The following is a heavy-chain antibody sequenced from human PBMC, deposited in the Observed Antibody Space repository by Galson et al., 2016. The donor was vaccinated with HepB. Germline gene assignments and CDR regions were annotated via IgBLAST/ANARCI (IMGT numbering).Heavy chain of an antibody. D-gene: IGHD5-24*01. J-gene: IGHJ4*02. Sequence: SLRPSCAVSGFTVNSYGMHWVRQAPGKGLEWVALIWYDGSNKYYADSVKGRFTISRDKSKNTLYLQMHSLTAEDTAVYHSAGGMATIPPAFDYWGQGTLVTVSS. V-gene: IGHV3-33*01. CDR1: GFTVNSYG. CDR3: AGGMATIPPAFDY. CDR2: IWYDGSNK.